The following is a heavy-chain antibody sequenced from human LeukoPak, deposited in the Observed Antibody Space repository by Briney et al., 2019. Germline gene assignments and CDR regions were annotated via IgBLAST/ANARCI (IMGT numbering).Heavy chain of an antibody. J-gene: IGHJ4*02. D-gene: IGHD3-22*01. CDR3: AKQEEMGSGYFDY. CDR2: IGGLGGTT. CDR1: GFTFGSYA. Sequence: GGSLRLSCAASGFTFGSYAMNWVRQAPGKGLEWVSGIGGLGGTTFYSDSVKGRFTISRDNSKNTLYLQMNSLRAEDTAVYYCAKQEEMGSGYFDYWGQGTLVTVSS. V-gene: IGHV3-23*01.